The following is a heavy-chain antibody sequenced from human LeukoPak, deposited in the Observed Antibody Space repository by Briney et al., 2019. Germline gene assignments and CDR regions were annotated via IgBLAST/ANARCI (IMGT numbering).Heavy chain of an antibody. CDR3: ARGETRDDY. V-gene: IGHV1-18*01. CDR2: ISPYNGNT. CDR1: GYSXINNG. Sequence: ASVKVSCKASGYSXINNGINGVRQAPGQGLEWMGWISPYNGNTNFAQKLQGRVTMTTDTSTSTAYLELRSLRSDDTAVYYCARGETRDDYWGQGTLVTVPS. J-gene: IGHJ4*02. D-gene: IGHD3-16*01.